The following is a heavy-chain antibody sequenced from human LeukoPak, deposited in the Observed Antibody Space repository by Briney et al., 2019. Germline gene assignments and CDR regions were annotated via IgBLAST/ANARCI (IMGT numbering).Heavy chain of an antibody. Sequence: GGSLRLSCAASGFTFSDYYMSWIRQAPGKGLEWASYISSSGSTIYYADSVKGRFTISRDNAKNSLYLQMNSLRAEDTAVYYCARESEYSGYDYYYYGMDVWGQGTTVTVSS. V-gene: IGHV3-11*01. CDR3: ARESEYSGYDYYYYGMDV. CDR2: ISSSGSTI. J-gene: IGHJ6*02. CDR1: GFTFSDYY. D-gene: IGHD5-12*01.